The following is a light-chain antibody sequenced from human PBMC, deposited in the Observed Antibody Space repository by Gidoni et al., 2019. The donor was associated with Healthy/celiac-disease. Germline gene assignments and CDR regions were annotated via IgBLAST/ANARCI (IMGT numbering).Light chain of an antibody. CDR3: QQSYSTPYT. Sequence: DIQMTQSPSSLSASVGDRVTITCRASQSISSYLNCYQQKPGKAPKLLIYAASSLQSGVPSRFSGSGSGTDFTLTISSLQPEDFATYSCQQSYSTPYTFGQGTKLEIK. V-gene: IGKV1-39*01. CDR1: QSISSY. J-gene: IGKJ2*01. CDR2: AAS.